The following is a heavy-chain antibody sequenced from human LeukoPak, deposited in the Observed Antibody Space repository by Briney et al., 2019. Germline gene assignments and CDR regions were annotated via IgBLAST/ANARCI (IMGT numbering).Heavy chain of an antibody. J-gene: IGHJ4*02. V-gene: IGHV3-21*01. D-gene: IGHD3-16*02. Sequence: GGSLRLSCAASGFTFSSYSMNWVRQAPGKGLEWVSSISGSSTYIYYADSVKGRFTISRDNAKNSLYLQMNSLRAEDTAIYYCARAKPLPLMALYFDYWGQGTLLTVSS. CDR1: GFTFSSYS. CDR2: ISGSSTYI. CDR3: ARAKPLPLMALYFDY.